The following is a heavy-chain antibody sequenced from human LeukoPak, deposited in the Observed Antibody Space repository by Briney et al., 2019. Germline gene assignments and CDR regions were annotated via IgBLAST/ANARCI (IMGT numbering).Heavy chain of an antibody. D-gene: IGHD3-22*01. CDR1: GGSISSYY. CDR2: IYYSGST. V-gene: IGHV4-59*01. CDR3: AISPNYYHSLQY. J-gene: IGHJ4*02. Sequence: PSETLSLTCTVSGGSISSYYWSWVRQPPGKGLGWIGYIYYSGSTNYNPSLKRRVPISGDTSNNQFSLKLSSVSAADTAVYHCAISPNYYHSLQYWGQGTLVTVSS.